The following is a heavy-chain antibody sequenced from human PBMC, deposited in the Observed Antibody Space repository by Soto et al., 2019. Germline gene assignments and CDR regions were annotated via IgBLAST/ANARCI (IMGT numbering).Heavy chain of an antibody. D-gene: IGHD6-19*01. CDR3: ASVAGGHYYYYMDV. J-gene: IGHJ6*03. CDR1: GGTFSSYT. Sequence: GASVKVSCKASGGTFSSYTISWVRQAPGQGLEWMGRIIPILGIANYAQKFQGRVTMTTNTSTSTAYMELSSLRSEDTAVYYCASVAGGHYYYYMDVWGKGTTVTVSS. CDR2: IIPILGIA. V-gene: IGHV1-69*02.